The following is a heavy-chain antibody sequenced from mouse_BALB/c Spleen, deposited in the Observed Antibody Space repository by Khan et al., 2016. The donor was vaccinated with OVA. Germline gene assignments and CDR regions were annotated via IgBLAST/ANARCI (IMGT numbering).Heavy chain of an antibody. Sequence: QVQLKQSGAELARPGASVKMSCKASGYTFPSYTMHWVKQRPGQGLEWIGYINPSSGYTKYNQKFKDKATLTADKSSSTAYMQLSSLTSEDSAVYYCARTHERWGQGTTLTVSS. V-gene: IGHV1-4*01. CDR2: INPSSGYT. CDR1: GYTFPSYT. CDR3: ARTHER. J-gene: IGHJ2*01.